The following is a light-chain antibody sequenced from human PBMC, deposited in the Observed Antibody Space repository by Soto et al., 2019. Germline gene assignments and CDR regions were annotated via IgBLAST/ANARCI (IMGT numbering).Light chain of an antibody. J-gene: IGKJ1*01. V-gene: IGKV1-39*01. CDR2: GES. CDR3: QQSHSPPWT. Sequence: DIQMTQSPPSLSASAGDRVTITCRASQTITTYLNWYQQKPGKAPQLLIYGESILQSGVPTRFTGSGSGTDFTLTISSLQPEDSATYHCQQSHSPPWTFGQGTKVEIK. CDR1: QTITTY.